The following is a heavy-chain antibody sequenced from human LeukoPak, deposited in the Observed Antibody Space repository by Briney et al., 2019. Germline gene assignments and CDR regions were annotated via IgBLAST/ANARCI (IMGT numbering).Heavy chain of an antibody. D-gene: IGHD3-16*01. CDR1: GFSVRDNY. Sequence: GGSLRLSCAPSGFSVRDNYMNWVRQAPGKGLERVSIIYNDGSPYYTDSVKGRFTISKDNFKNRLYLQMNSLRAEDTAVYYCARDRPYGAVGDMDVWGQGTTVTVSS. CDR3: ARDRPYGAVGDMDV. V-gene: IGHV3-53*01. J-gene: IGHJ6*02. CDR2: IYNDGSP.